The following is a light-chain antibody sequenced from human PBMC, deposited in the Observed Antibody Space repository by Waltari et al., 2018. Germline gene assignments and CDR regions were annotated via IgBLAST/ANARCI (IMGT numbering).Light chain of an antibody. CDR2: KDT. CDR3: QSIDVDALT. CDR1: VLPKQY. J-gene: IGLJ2*01. Sequence: SFELTQPPSVSVSPGQTATITCSGDVLPKQYVSWYQQKPGQAPVLLTYKDTERPSGIPERFSGSTSGTGTTVTLTIGGVQAEDEADYYCQSIDVDALTFGGGTKLTVL. V-gene: IGLV3-25*03.